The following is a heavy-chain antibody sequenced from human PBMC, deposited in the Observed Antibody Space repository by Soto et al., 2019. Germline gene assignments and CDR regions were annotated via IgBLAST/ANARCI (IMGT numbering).Heavy chain of an antibody. V-gene: IGHV3-30*18. D-gene: IGHD2-21*02. CDR1: GFTFSLYD. CDR3: AKDDLDVKGGSRVVGTGPVADI. J-gene: IGHJ4*02. Sequence: QLAESGGGVVQPGRSLRLSCAASGFTFSLYDMHWVRQVPGKGLEWLSVVSYYGAGDSYAGSVKGRFTISRDKSKNTLYLQMDSLPPGETGLYYCAKDDLDVKGGSRVVGTGPVADIWGRGTLVTVSS. CDR2: VSYYGAGD.